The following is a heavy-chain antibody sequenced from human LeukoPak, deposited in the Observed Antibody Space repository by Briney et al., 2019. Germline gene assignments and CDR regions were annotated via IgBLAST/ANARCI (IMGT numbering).Heavy chain of an antibody. J-gene: IGHJ4*02. V-gene: IGHV4-59*08. CDR3: ARRDPRGDFDY. Sequence: PSGTLSLTCTVSGGSISSYYWSWIRQPPGKGLEWIGYIYYSGRTTYNPSLKSRVTISVDTSKNQFSLKLSSVTAADTAVYYCARRDPRGDFDYWGQGTLVTVSS. CDR1: GGSISSYY. CDR2: IYYSGRT.